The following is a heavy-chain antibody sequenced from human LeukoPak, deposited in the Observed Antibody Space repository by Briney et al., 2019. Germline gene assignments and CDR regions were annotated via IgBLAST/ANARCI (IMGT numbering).Heavy chain of an antibody. CDR3: ARDQGLGRYAFDI. CDR2: TYYRSEWYN. V-gene: IGHV6-1*01. D-gene: IGHD7-27*01. CDR1: GDSVSSNRAA. J-gene: IGHJ3*02. Sequence: SQTLSLTCAISGDSVSSNRAAWNWIRQSPSRGLEWLGRTYYRSEWYNDYAISVKGRMTIYSDTSKNLFSLQLNSVTPEDTAVYYCARDQGLGRYAFDIWGQGTMVTVSS.